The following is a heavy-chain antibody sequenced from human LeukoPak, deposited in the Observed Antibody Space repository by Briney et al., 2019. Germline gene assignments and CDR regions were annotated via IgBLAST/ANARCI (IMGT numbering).Heavy chain of an antibody. D-gene: IGHD3-10*01. J-gene: IGHJ4*02. CDR1: GFTFSSYS. V-gene: IGHV3-21*01. CDR2: ISSSSSYI. CDR3: ARDTGMVRGLYFDY. Sequence: GGSLRLSCAASGFTFSSYSMNWVRQAPGKGLEWVSSISSSSSYIYYADSVKGRFTISRDNAKNSLYLQMNSLRAEDTAVYYCARDTGMVRGLYFDYWSQGTLVTVSS.